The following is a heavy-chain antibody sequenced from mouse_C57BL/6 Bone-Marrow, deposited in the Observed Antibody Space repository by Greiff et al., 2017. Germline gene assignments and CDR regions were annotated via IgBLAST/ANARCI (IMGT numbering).Heavy chain of an antibody. J-gene: IGHJ2*01. V-gene: IGHV1-81*01. Sequence: VKLQQSGAELARPGASVKLSCKASGYTFTSYGISWVKQRTGQGLEWIGEIYPRSGNTYYNEKFKGKATLTADKSSSTAYMELRSLTSEDSAVDFCARALITTVGAGDYWGQGTTLTVSS. CDR1: GYTFTSYG. CDR3: ARALITTVGAGDY. D-gene: IGHD1-1*01. CDR2: IYPRSGNT.